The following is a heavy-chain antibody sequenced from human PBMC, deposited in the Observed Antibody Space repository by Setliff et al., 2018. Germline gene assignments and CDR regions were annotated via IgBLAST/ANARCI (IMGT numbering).Heavy chain of an antibody. CDR2: IYTRGST. V-gene: IGHV4-61*09. J-gene: IGHJ4*02. CDR1: GDSFTSGSYY. D-gene: IGHD3-10*01. Sequence: SETLSLTCTVSGDSFTSGSYYWSWVRQPAGQGLEWIGQIYTRGSTNENPSLKSRVTISVDTSKNQVSLRLTSVTAADTAIYYCAKATGFGELFIWGQGTLVTVSS. CDR3: AKATGFGELFI.